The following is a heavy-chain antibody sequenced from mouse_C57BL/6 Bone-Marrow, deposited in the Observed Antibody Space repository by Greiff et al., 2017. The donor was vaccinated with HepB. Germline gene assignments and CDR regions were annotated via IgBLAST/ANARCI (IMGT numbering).Heavy chain of an antibody. CDR3: ARGGITTVDAMDY. Sequence: EVKLQESGAELVKPGASVKLSCTASGFNIKDYYMHWVKQRTEQGLEWIGRIDPEDGDTKYAPKFQGKATITADTSSNTAYLQLSSLTSEDTAVYYCARGGITTVDAMDYWGQGTSVTVSS. CDR2: IDPEDGDT. D-gene: IGHD1-1*01. J-gene: IGHJ4*01. CDR1: GFNIKDYY. V-gene: IGHV14-2*01.